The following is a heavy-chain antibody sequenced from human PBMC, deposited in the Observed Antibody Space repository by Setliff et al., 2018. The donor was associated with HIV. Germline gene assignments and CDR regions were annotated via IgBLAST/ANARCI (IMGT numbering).Heavy chain of an antibody. CDR3: ARDPPSSGWYRPDY. CDR1: GYTFTSYG. Sequence: ASVKVSCKASGYTFTSYGISWVRQAPGQGLEWMGWISAYNGNTDYAQKLRGRVTLTTDTSTSTAYMDLRSLRSDDTAVYYCARDPPSSGWYRPDYWGQGTLVTVSS. V-gene: IGHV1-18*01. J-gene: IGHJ4*02. CDR2: ISAYNGNT. D-gene: IGHD6-19*01.